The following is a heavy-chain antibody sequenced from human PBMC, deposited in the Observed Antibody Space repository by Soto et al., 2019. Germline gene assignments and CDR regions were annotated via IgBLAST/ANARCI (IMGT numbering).Heavy chain of an antibody. D-gene: IGHD5-18*01. Sequence: ASVKVSCKASGYTFTGYYMHWVRQAPGQGLEWMGWINPNSGGTNYAQKFQGWVTMTRDTSISTAYMELSRLRSDDTAVYYCAREGGKRRYSLSYWGQGTLVTVSS. J-gene: IGHJ4*02. V-gene: IGHV1-2*04. CDR1: GYTFTGYY. CDR2: INPNSGGT. CDR3: AREGGKRRYSLSY.